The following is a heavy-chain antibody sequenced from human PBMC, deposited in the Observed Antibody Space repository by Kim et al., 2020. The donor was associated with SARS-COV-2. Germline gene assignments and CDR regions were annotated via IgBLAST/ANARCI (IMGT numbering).Heavy chain of an antibody. CDR3: AKEKSRIWGY. CDR1: GSIFHEYT. V-gene: IGHV3-43*01. Sequence: GGSLRLSCAASGSIFHEYTMHWVRQAPGKGLEWVALTTWAGGSTFYADSVKGRFTISRDNSENSLYMQMNSLTIEDSAFYYCAKEKSRIWGYWGQGTLVTVSS. CDR2: TTWAGGST. D-gene: IGHD3-16*01. J-gene: IGHJ4*02.